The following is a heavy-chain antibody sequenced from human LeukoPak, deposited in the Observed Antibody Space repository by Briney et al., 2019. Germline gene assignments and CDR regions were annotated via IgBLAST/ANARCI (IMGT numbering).Heavy chain of an antibody. V-gene: IGHV1-46*01. CDR1: GYTLTSYY. CDR3: ARDKCGDYGWFDP. CDR2: INPGGGST. Sequence: ASVKVSCKTSGYTLTSYYIHWVRQAPGQGLEWMGIINPGGGSTSYAPKVQGRVTMTRDTSTSTVYMELSSLRSEDTAVYYCARDKCGDYGWFDPWGQGTLVTVSS. J-gene: IGHJ5*02. D-gene: IGHD4-17*01.